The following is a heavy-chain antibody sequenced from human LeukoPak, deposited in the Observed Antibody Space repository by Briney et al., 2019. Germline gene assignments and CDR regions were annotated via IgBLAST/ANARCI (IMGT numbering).Heavy chain of an antibody. CDR2: ISTSSSYI. CDR1: GFTFSRSS. CDR3: ARHSHVWGELCY. J-gene: IGHJ4*02. D-gene: IGHD3-16*01. V-gene: IGHV3-21*01. Sequence: GGSLRLSCTASGFTFSRSSMNWVRQAPGKGLEWVSSISTSSSYIYYADSVKSRFTISRDNAKNSLYLQMNSLRAEDTAVYYCARHSHVWGELCYWGQGTLVTVSS.